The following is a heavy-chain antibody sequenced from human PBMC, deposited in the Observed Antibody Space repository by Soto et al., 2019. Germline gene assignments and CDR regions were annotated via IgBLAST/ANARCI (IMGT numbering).Heavy chain of an antibody. Sequence: QITLKESGPTLVKPTQTLTQTCTLSGFSLSSTRMAVGWIRQPPGKALEWLALIYWDADKRYSPFLKSRLTITKENPKNQVVLTLSNMDPVDTARYYCAHIVVAGLGYYFDYWGQGTLVTVSS. CDR1: GFSLSSTRMA. V-gene: IGHV2-5*02. D-gene: IGHD6-19*01. J-gene: IGHJ4*02. CDR3: AHIVVAGLGYYFDY. CDR2: IYWDADK.